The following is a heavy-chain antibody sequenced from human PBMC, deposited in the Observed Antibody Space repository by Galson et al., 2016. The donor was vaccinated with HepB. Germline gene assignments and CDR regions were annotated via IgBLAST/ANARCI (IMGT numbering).Heavy chain of an antibody. CDR2: XXSDXXXS. D-gene: IGHD2-21*02. V-gene: IGHV3-74*01. CDR1: GFAFSXXX. Sequence: SLRLSCAASGFAFSXXXMHXXXQAXXXGLXXVARXXSDXXXSXXADSXXGRFTISRDNAKNTLYLEMNSLRAEDTAXXNCVRDHSVVPATAYNWFDPWXQXTLVXVSS. CDR3: VRDHSVVPATAYNWFDP. J-gene: IGHJ5*02.